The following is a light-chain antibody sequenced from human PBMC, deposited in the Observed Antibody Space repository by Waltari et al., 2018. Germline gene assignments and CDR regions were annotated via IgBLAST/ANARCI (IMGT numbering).Light chain of an antibody. CDR2: LNSDGRH. J-gene: IGLJ2*01. CDR3: QTGAF. Sequence: QLVLTQSPSASASLGASVKLTCSLSSGHSNYAIAWHQQQPEKGPRYLMKLNSDGRHSRVDGSPERFSGSSSGAERYLTISSLQSEDEADYYGQTGAFFGGGTKLTVL. V-gene: IGLV4-69*01. CDR1: SGHSNYA.